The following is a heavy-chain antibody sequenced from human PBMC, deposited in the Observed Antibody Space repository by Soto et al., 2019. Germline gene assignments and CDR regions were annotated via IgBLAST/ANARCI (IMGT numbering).Heavy chain of an antibody. V-gene: IGHV4-38-2*01. CDR2: IYHSGST. CDR3: ARFSMIVVVIPNY. J-gene: IGHJ4*02. Sequence: SETLSLTCAVSGYSISSGYYWGWIRQPPGKGLEWIGSIYHSGSTYYNPSLKSRVTISVDTSKNQFSLKLSSVTAADTAVYYCARFSMIVVVIPNYWGQGTLVTASS. D-gene: IGHD3-22*01. CDR1: GYSISSGYY.